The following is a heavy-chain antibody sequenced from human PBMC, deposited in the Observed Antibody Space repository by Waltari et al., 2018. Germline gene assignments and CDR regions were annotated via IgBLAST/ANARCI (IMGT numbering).Heavy chain of an antibody. CDR1: GGTFSSYA. J-gene: IGHJ6*02. CDR3: ARVHIVVVVAAPSGYYYGMDV. D-gene: IGHD2-15*01. Sequence: QVQLVQSGAEVKKPGSSVKVSCKASGGTFSSYAISWVRQAPGQGLEWMGGIIPIFGTANYAQKFQGRVTITADESTSTAYMELSSLRSEDTAVYYCARVHIVVVVAAPSGYYYGMDVWGQGTTVTVSS. V-gene: IGHV1-69*13. CDR2: IIPIFGTA.